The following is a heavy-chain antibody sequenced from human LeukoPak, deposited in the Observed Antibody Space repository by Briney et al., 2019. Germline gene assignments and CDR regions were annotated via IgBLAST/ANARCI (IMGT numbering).Heavy chain of an antibody. CDR2: IYHSGST. Sequence: PSQTLSLTCAVSGGSINSGGYSWSWIRQPPGKGLEWIGYIYHSGSTYYNPSPKSRVTISVDRSKNQFSLKLSSVTAADTAVYYCARRSYDILTGYYNVDYWGQGTLVTVSS. J-gene: IGHJ4*02. CDR1: GGSINSGGYS. D-gene: IGHD3-9*01. CDR3: ARRSYDILTGYYNVDY. V-gene: IGHV4-30-2*01.